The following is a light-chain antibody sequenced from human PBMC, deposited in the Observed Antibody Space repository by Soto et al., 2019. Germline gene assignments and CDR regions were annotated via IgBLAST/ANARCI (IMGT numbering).Light chain of an antibody. CDR2: AAS. CDR1: QGISSY. CDR3: QKYYSYPRK. V-gene: IGKV1-8*01. Sequence: AIRMTHSPSSFSASTVYRVTITCRASQGISSYLAWYQQKPGKAPKLLIYAASTLQSGVPSRFSGSGSGTDFTLTISCLQSEDFATYHCQKYYSYPRKFGQGTKVDIK. J-gene: IGKJ1*01.